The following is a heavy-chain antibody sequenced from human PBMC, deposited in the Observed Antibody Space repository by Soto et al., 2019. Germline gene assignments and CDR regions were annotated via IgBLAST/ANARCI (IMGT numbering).Heavy chain of an antibody. Sequence: QVQLVQSGAEVKKPGSSVKVSCKASGGTFSSYAISWVRQAPGQGLEWMGGIIPIFGTANYAQKFQGRVTITADESTSTAYMELSSLRSEDTAVYYCARDKAAHTVTTFRWFDPWGQGTLVTVSS. D-gene: IGHD4-17*01. CDR1: GGTFSSYA. V-gene: IGHV1-69*01. J-gene: IGHJ5*02. CDR3: ARDKAAHTVTTFRWFDP. CDR2: IIPIFGTA.